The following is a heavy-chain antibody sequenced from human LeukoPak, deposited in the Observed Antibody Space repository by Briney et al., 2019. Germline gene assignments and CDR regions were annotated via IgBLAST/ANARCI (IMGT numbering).Heavy chain of an antibody. CDR3: AKGLGYDFWSGHQSFDY. CDR1: GFTFSSYG. J-gene: IGHJ4*02. CDR2: IWYDGSNK. Sequence: GGSLRLSFAASGFTFSSYGMHWVRQAPGKGLEWVAVIWYDGSNKYYADSVKGRFTISRDNSKNTLYLQMNSLRAEDTAVYYCAKGLGYDFWSGHQSFDYWGQGTLVTVSS. V-gene: IGHV3-33*06. D-gene: IGHD3-3*01.